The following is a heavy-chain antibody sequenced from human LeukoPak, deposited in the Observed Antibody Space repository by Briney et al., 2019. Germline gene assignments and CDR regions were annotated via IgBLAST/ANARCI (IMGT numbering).Heavy chain of an antibody. J-gene: IGHJ5*02. Sequence: PSETLPLTCTVSGASISSYYWSWIRQPAGKGLEWIGRIYTSGTTNYNPSLKSRVTISVDKSKNQFSLKLSSVTAADTAVYYCARDYVDTTMGQRFDPWGHGTLVTVSS. CDR1: GASISSYY. V-gene: IGHV4-4*07. CDR2: IYTSGTT. D-gene: IGHD5-18*01. CDR3: ARDYVDTTMGQRFDP.